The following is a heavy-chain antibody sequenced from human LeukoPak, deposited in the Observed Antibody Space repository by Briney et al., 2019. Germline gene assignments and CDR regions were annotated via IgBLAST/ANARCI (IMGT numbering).Heavy chain of an antibody. V-gene: IGHV3-30*02. J-gene: IGHJ3*02. CDR2: IRYDGSNK. CDR1: GFTFSSYG. D-gene: IGHD3-9*01. Sequence: GSLRLSCAASGFTFSSYGMHWVCQAPGKGLEWVAFIRYDGSNKYYADSVKGRFSVYRDNSNYILYLQMNSLKAEDTAVYSCANFDADSQAFHIWGQGTMVTVSS. CDR3: ANFDADSQAFHI.